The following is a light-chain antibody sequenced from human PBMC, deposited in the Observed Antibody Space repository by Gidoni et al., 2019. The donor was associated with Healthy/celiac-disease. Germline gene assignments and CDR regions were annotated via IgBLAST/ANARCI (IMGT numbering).Light chain of an antibody. Sequence: IQMPQSPSSLSASVGDRFTITYRASHIISSYLNWYQQKPGKAPKLLIYDASSLQSGVPSRFSGSGSGTDFTFTISSLQPEDFATYYCQQSYNTPLTFGQGTRLEIK. CDR2: DAS. J-gene: IGKJ5*01. V-gene: IGKV1-39*01. CDR3: QQSYNTPLT. CDR1: HIISSY.